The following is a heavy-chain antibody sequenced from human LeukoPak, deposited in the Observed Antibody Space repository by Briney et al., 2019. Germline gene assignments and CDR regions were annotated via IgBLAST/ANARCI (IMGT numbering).Heavy chain of an antibody. V-gene: IGHV3-15*01. CDR2: IKSKTDGGTT. Sequence: GGSLRLSCAASGFTFSNAWMSWVRQAPGKGLEWVGRIKSKTDGGTTDYAAPVKGRFTISRDDSKNTLYLQMNSLKTEDTAVYYCTTFFRIVGATNAYYYYYMDVWGKGTTVTVSS. J-gene: IGHJ6*03. CDR1: GFTFSNAW. CDR3: TTFFRIVGATNAYYYYYMDV. D-gene: IGHD1-26*01.